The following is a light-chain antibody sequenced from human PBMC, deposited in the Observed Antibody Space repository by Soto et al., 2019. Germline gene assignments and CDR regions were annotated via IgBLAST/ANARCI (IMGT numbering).Light chain of an antibody. CDR3: SSYTSSRTRV. CDR1: SSDVGGYNY. Sequence: QSALTQPASVSGSPGQSITISCTGTSSDVGGYNYVSWYQQHPGKAPKLMIYDVSNRPSGVSNRFSGSKSGNTASLTISGLQAEDEAGYYCSSYTSSRTRVFGTGTKLTVL. J-gene: IGLJ1*01. CDR2: DVS. V-gene: IGLV2-14*01.